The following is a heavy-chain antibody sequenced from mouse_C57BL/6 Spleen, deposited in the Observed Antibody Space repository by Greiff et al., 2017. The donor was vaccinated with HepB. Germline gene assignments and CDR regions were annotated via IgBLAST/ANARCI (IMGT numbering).Heavy chain of an antibody. J-gene: IGHJ3*01. CDR1: GYSITSGYY. D-gene: IGHD1-1*01. CDR3: ARDHDYGRAWFAY. CDR2: ISYDGSN. V-gene: IGHV3-6*01. Sequence: ESGPGLVKPSQSLSLTCSVTGYSITSGYYWNWIRQFPGNKLEWMGYISYDGSNNYNPSLKNRISITRDTSKNQFFLKLNSVTTEDTATYYCARDHDYGRAWFAYWGQGTLVTVSA.